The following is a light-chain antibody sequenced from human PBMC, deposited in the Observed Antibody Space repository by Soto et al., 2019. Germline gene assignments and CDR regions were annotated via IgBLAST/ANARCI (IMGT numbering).Light chain of an antibody. J-gene: IGLJ3*02. CDR3: SSLTTSDTWV. CDR1: SSDVGNYNR. Sequence: QSALTQPASVSGSPGQSITISCTGGSSDVGNYNRVSWYRQHPGKAPQLMIYEVKNRPSGVSNRFSGSKSGNTASLTISGFQAEDQADYFCSSLTTSDTWVIGGGAKLTVL. V-gene: IGLV2-14*02. CDR2: EVK.